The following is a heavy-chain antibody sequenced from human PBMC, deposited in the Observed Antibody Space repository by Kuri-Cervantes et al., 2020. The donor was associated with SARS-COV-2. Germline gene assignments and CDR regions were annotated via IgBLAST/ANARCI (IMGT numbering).Heavy chain of an antibody. CDR2: INYSGST. Sequence: GSLRLSCAVYGGSFSGYYWSWIRQPPGKGLEWIGEINYSGSTNYNPSLKSRVTISVDTSRNQFSLKLSSVTAADTAVYYCARVKSVVTPDIDYWGQGTLVTVSS. D-gene: IGHD4-23*01. CDR3: ARVKSVVTPDIDY. V-gene: IGHV4-34*01. CDR1: GGSFSGYY. J-gene: IGHJ4*02.